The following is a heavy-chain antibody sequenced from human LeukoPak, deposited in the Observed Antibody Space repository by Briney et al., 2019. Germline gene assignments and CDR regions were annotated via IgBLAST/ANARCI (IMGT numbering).Heavy chain of an antibody. CDR1: GFTFSSYA. CDR2: TSFDGSDN. J-gene: IGHJ4*02. D-gene: IGHD3-22*01. V-gene: IGHV3-30*04. CDR3: ARSAVYYDSSGSHFGY. Sequence: GGSLRLSCAASGFTFSSYAMHWVRQAPGKGLKWVAVTSFDGSDNYYADSVKGRFTISRDNAKNSLYLQMNSLRAEDTAVYYCARSAVYYDSSGSHFGYWGQGTLVTVSS.